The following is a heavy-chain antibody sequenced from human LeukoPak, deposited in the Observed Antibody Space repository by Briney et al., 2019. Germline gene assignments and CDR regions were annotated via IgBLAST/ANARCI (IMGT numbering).Heavy chain of an antibody. Sequence: SETLSLTCAVYGGSFSGYYWSWIRQPPGKGLEWIGYIYYSGSTNYNPSLKSRVTISVDTSKNQFSLKLSSVTAADTAVYYCARGYSSSSPPDYWGQGTLVTVSS. CDR2: IYYSGST. CDR3: ARGYSSSSPPDY. V-gene: IGHV4-59*08. J-gene: IGHJ4*02. CDR1: GGSFSGYY. D-gene: IGHD6-6*01.